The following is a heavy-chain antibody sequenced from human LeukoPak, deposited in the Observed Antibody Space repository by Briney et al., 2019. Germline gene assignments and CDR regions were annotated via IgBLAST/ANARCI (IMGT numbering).Heavy chain of an antibody. CDR2: ISSSSSYI. V-gene: IGHV3-21*01. CDR1: GFTFSSYS. Sequence: GGSLRLSCAASGFTFSSYSMNWVRQAPGKGLEWVSSISSSSSYIYYADSVKGRFTISRDNAKNSLYLQMNSLRAEDTAVYYCASVLGSTSDIDYWGQGTLVTVSS. CDR3: ASVLGSTSDIDY. D-gene: IGHD2-2*01. J-gene: IGHJ4*02.